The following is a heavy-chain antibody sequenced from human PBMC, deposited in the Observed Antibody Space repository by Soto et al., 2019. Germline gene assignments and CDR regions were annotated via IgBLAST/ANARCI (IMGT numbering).Heavy chain of an antibody. CDR2: MNPNSGNT. CDR3: ARAALKSGYDSYPFDH. Sequence: QVQLVQSGTEEKKPGASVKVSCKASGYTFYSSHINWVRQATGQGLEWMAWMNPNSGNTGYAQKFQGRVTLTRNISISTAYMEVSCLRSEYTAVYYCARAALKSGYDSYPFDHCGQGTLVTVSS. J-gene: IGHJ4*02. D-gene: IGHD5-12*01. V-gene: IGHV1-8*01. CDR1: GYTFYSSH.